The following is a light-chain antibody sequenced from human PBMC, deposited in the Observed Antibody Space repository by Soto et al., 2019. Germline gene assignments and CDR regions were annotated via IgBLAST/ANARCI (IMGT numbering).Light chain of an antibody. J-gene: IGKJ5*01. V-gene: IGKV3-20*01. CDR2: DAS. CDR3: QQYGSSPIT. CDR1: QSVRSAY. Sequence: EIVLTQSPGTLSLSSGEGATLXXRTSQSVRSAYLAWYQQKPGQAPSXXIYDASSRAAGIPDRFSGSGSGTDFTLTISRLEPEDFGVYSCQQYGSSPITFGQGTRLEIK.